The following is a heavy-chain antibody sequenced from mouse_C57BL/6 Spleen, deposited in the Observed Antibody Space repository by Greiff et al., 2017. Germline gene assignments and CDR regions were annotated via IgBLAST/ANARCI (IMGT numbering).Heavy chain of an antibody. Sequence: QVQLQQSGPELVKPGASVKISCKASGYSFTSYYIHWVKQRPGQGLEWIGWIYPGSGNTKYNEKFKGKATLAADTSSSTAYMQRSSLTSEDSAVYYCARHYYGSSPYAMDYWGQGTSVTVSS. J-gene: IGHJ4*01. CDR1: GYSFTSYY. D-gene: IGHD1-1*01. CDR3: ARHYYGSSPYAMDY. CDR2: IYPGSGNT. V-gene: IGHV1-66*01.